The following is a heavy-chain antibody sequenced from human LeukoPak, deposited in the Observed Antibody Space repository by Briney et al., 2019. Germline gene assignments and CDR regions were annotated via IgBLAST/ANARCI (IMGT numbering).Heavy chain of an antibody. V-gene: IGHV3-9*01. Sequence: GRSLRLSCAASGFTFDDYAMHWVRQAPGKGLEWVSGISWNSGSIGYADSVKGRFTISRDNAKNSLYLQMNSLRAEDTALYYCAKDGSDSSSWYFDPWGQGTLVTVSS. CDR3: AKDGSDSSSWYFDP. CDR1: GFTFDDYA. J-gene: IGHJ5*02. D-gene: IGHD6-13*01. CDR2: ISWNSGSI.